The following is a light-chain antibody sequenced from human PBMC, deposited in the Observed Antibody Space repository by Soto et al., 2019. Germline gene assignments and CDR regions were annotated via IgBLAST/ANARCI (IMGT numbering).Light chain of an antibody. Sequence: QSALTQPASVSGSPGQSITISCTGTSSDVSGYNSVSWYQQHPGKAPKLIIFEVSNRPSGVSNRFSGSKSGNTASLTIAGLQAEDEADYHCSSYTTGSTLYVFGGGTKLTVL. CDR1: SSDVSGYNS. J-gene: IGLJ1*01. CDR2: EVS. CDR3: SSYTTGSTLYV. V-gene: IGLV2-14*01.